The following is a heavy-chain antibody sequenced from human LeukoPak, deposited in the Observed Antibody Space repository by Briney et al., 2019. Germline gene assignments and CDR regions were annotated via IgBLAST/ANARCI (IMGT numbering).Heavy chain of an antibody. V-gene: IGHV4-59*01. Sequence: SETLSLTCTVSGGSISSDYWSWIRQAPGKGLEWIGYHSYTGSTNYNPSLKSRVTISVDMSKSQFSLKLSSVTAADTAVYYCARRIASSGKGFDYWGQGTLVTVSS. CDR2: HSYTGST. D-gene: IGHD6-13*01. CDR1: GGSISSDY. CDR3: ARRIASSGKGFDY. J-gene: IGHJ4*02.